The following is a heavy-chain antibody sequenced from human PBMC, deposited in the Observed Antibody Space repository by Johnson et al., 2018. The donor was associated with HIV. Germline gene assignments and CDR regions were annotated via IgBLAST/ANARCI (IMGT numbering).Heavy chain of an antibody. J-gene: IGHJ3*02. CDR3: AREPEGWAFDI. CDR2: ISYDGSNK. V-gene: IGHV3-30-3*01. D-gene: IGHD2-15*01. Sequence: QVQLVESGGGVVQPGRSLRLSCAASGFSFSDYAMHWVRQAPGKGLEWVAVISYDGSNKYYADSVKGRFTISRDNSKNTLYLQMNSLRAEDTAVYYCAREPEGWAFDIWGQGTMVTVSS. CDR1: GFSFSDYA.